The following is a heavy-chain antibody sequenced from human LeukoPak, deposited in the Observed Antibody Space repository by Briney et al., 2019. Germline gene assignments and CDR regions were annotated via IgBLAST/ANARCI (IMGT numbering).Heavy chain of an antibody. CDR1: GGSISRYY. J-gene: IGHJ3*02. V-gene: IGHV4-59*08. CDR3: ARGIVVWAPYDAFDI. CDR2: IYSSGST. D-gene: IGHD3-22*01. Sequence: SETLSLTCTVSGGSISRYYWSWIRQPPGKGLEWIGYIYSSGSTNYNPSLKSRVTISVDTSKNQHSLKLTSVTAADTAVYFCARGIVVWAPYDAFDIWGQGTMVTVSS.